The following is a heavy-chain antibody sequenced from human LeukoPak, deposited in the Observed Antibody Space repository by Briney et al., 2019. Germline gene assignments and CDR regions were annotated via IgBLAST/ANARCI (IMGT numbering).Heavy chain of an antibody. V-gene: IGHV3-33*01. CDR3: ARDQYSSSWPYYYYYGMDV. CDR1: GFTFSSYG. D-gene: IGHD6-13*01. J-gene: IGHJ6*02. CDR2: IWYDGSNK. Sequence: GRSLRLSCAASGFTFSSYGMHWVRQAPGKGLEWVAVIWYDGSNKYYADSVKGRFTISRDNSKNTLYLQMNSLRAEDTAVYYCARDQYSSSWPYYYYYGMDVWGQGTTVTGSS.